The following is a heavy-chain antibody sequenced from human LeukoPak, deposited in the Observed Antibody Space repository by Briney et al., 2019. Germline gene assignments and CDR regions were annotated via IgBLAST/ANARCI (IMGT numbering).Heavy chain of an antibody. CDR2: IYPGDSET. CDR1: GYRFTSYW. CDR3: ARRGYDILTGYSWEAFDI. Sequence: GESLKISCKASGYRFTSYWIGWVRQMPGKGLEWMGVIYPGDSETKYSPSFQGQVTISVDKSITTAYLQRSSLKASDTAMYYCARRGYDILTGYSWEAFDIWGQGTMVTVSS. J-gene: IGHJ3*02. D-gene: IGHD3-9*01. V-gene: IGHV5-51*01.